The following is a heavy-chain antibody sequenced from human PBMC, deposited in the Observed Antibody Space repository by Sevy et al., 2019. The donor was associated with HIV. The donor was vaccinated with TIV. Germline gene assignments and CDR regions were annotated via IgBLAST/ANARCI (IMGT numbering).Heavy chain of an antibody. CDR1: GFTFSSYS. D-gene: IGHD3-3*01. Sequence: GGSLRLSCAASGFTFSSYSMNWVRQAPGKGLEWVSSISSSSSYIYYADSVKGRFTISRDNAKNSLYLQMNSLRAEDTAVYYCATDRQHGRTIFGGVMNPRPFDYWGQGTLVTVSS. V-gene: IGHV3-21*01. CDR2: ISSSSSYI. CDR3: ATDRQHGRTIFGGVMNPRPFDY. J-gene: IGHJ4*02.